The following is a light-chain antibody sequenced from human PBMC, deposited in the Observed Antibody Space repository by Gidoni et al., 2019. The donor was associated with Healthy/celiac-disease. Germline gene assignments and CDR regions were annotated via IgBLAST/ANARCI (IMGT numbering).Light chain of an antibody. V-gene: IGKV1-5*03. CDR1: QSISSW. CDR3: QQYNSYLFT. CDR2: KAS. J-gene: IGKJ3*01. Sequence: DIQMTQSPSTLSVSVGDRVTITCRASQSISSWLAWYQQKPGKAPKLLIYKASSLESGVPSRFSGSGSGTEFTLTISSLQPDDFATYYCQQYNSYLFTFXPXTKVDIK.